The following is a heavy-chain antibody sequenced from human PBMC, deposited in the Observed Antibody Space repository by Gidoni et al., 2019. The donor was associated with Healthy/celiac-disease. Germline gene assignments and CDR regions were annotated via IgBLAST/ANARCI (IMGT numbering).Heavy chain of an antibody. V-gene: IGHV3-7*05. Sequence: EVQLVESGGGLVQPGGSMRLSCAASGFTFSSYWMSWVRQAPGKGLGWVANIKQDGSEKYYVDSVKGRFTISRDNAKNSLYLQMNSLRAEDTAVYYCARGCSGYGNWFDPWGQGTLVTVSS. CDR2: IKQDGSEK. D-gene: IGHD5-12*01. CDR1: GFTFSSYW. CDR3: ARGCSGYGNWFDP. J-gene: IGHJ5*02.